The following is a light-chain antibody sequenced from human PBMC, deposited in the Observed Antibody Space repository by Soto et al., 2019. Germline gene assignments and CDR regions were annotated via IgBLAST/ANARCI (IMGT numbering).Light chain of an antibody. Sequence: IQVTQSPSFLSATVRDRVTMTCRASQGISSYLAWYQQKPGKAPKLLIYAASTLQSGVPSRFSGSGSGTEFTLTISSLQPEDFATYYCQQLNSYPLTFGGGTKV. J-gene: IGKJ4*01. CDR2: AAS. V-gene: IGKV1-9*01. CDR1: QGISSY. CDR3: QQLNSYPLT.